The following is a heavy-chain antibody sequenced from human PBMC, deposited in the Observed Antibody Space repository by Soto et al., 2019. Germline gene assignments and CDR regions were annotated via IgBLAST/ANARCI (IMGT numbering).Heavy chain of an antibody. J-gene: IGHJ5*02. CDR2: IYHSGST. Sequence: SETLSLTCAVSGGSISSGGYSWSWIRQPPGEGLEWIAYIYHSGSTYYNPSLKSRVTISVDTSKNQFSLKLSSVTAADTAVYYCATQEVGGSYVYTFDPWGQGTLVTVSS. CDR1: GGSISSGGYS. D-gene: IGHD1-26*01. V-gene: IGHV4-30-2*03. CDR3: ATQEVGGSYVYTFDP.